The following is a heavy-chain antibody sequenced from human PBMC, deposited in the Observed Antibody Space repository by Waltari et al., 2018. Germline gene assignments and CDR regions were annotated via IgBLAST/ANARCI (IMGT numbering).Heavy chain of an antibody. D-gene: IGHD7-27*01. CDR1: GFSFSSYS. CDR3: ARGGWGFSLDY. Sequence: EVQLVESGGGLVKPGGSLRLSCAASGFSFSSYSMNWVRQAPGKGLGWVSSISSTITYTHYADSVKGRFTISRDNAKNSLYLQMNSLRGDDTAVYYCARGGWGFSLDYWVQGTLVTFSS. J-gene: IGHJ4*02. CDR2: ISSTITYT. V-gene: IGHV3-21*01.